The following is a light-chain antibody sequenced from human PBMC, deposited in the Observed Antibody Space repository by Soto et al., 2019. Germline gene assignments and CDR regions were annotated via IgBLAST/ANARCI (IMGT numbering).Light chain of an antibody. Sequence: EIVMTQSPATLSVSPGESATLSCRASPSVGSNLAWYQQKPGQSPRLLMYGASTRATGIPARFSGGGSGTEFTLTIDSLQSEYFAVYFCQQYNHWPSFGQGTKL. CDR3: QQYNHWPS. CDR2: GAS. CDR1: PSVGSN. V-gene: IGKV3-15*01. J-gene: IGKJ2*01.